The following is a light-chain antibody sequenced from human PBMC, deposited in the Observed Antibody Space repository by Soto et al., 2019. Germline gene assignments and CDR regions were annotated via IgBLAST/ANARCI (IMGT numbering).Light chain of an antibody. J-gene: IGLJ1*01. CDR2: DVS. Sequence: QSVLTQPASVSGSPGQSIAISCTGTSSDVGGYSYVSWYQQQPGKAPKLVISDVSNRPSGVSDRFSGSKSGNTASLTISGLQTDVEADYYCASYTTSSTYVFGTGTIVTVL. CDR3: ASYTTSSTYV. V-gene: IGLV2-14*01. CDR1: SSDVGGYSY.